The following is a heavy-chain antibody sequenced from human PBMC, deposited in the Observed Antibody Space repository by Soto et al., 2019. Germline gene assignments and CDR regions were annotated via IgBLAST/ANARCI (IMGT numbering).Heavy chain of an antibody. CDR2: ITSGGGST. D-gene: IGHD6-19*01. CDR3: AKDREVSSGWYSYFQH. J-gene: IGHJ1*01. V-gene: IGHV3-23*01. Sequence: EVQLLESGGGLVQPGGSLRLSCAASGFTFTSHVMNWVRQAPGKGLEWVSSITSGGGSTYYAASVKGRFTISRDNSRNTLYLQMNSLRAEDTAVYYCAKDREVSSGWYSYFQHWGQGTLVTVSS. CDR1: GFTFTSHV.